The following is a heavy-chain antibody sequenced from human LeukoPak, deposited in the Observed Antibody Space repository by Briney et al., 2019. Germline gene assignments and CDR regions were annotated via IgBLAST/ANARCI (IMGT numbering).Heavy chain of an antibody. V-gene: IGHV4-31*03. CDR3: ATDHGATIGYFFDY. CDR2: ISYSGST. J-gene: IGHJ4*02. D-gene: IGHD5-24*01. Sequence: SQTLSLTCFVSGGAISSGGYYWTWIRQHLGKGLEWIGYISYSGSTYYNPSLKSRLTISVDTSKNQFSLTLTSVTAADTAVYYCATDHGATIGYFFDYWGQGTLVTVSS. CDR1: GGAISSGGYY.